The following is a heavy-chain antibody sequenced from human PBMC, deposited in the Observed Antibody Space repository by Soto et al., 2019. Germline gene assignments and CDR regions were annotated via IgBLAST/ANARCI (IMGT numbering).Heavy chain of an antibody. CDR2: ISSSGSTI. D-gene: IGHD3-22*01. J-gene: IGHJ4*02. V-gene: IGHV3-48*03. CDR3: ARVGQYYDSSDGAYFDY. Sequence: RGSLRLSCAASGFTFSSYEMNWVRQAPGKGLEWVSYISSSGSTIYYADSVKGRFTISRDNAKNSLYLQMNSLRAEDTAVYYCARVGQYYDSSDGAYFDYWGQGTLVTVSS. CDR1: GFTFSSYE.